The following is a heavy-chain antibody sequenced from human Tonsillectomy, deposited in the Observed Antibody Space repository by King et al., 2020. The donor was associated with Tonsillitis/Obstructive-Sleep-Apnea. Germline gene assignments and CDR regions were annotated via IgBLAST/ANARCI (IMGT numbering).Heavy chain of an antibody. CDR2: ISAYNGNT. J-gene: IGHJ4*02. Sequence: VQLVESGAEVKKPGASVKVSCKASGYTFTSYGINWVRQAPGQGLEWMGWISAYNGNTNYAQKLQGRVTMTTDTSTSTAYMELRSLRSDDTAVYYCAREPFPYYDFWSGYRFYFDYWGQGTLVTVSS. CDR1: GYTFTSYG. V-gene: IGHV1-18*01. CDR3: AREPFPYYDFWSGYRFYFDY. D-gene: IGHD3-3*01.